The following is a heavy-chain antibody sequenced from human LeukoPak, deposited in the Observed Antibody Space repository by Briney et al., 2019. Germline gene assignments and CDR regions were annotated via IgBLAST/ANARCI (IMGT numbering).Heavy chain of an antibody. CDR2: ISGSGGST. Sequence: YWMSWVRQAPGKGLEWVSAISGSGGSTYYADSVKGRFTISRDNSKNTLYLQMNSLRAEDTAVYYCARNYLLDYWGQGTLVTVSS. D-gene: IGHD4-11*01. CDR3: ARNYLLDY. V-gene: IGHV3-23*01. CDR1: YW. J-gene: IGHJ4*02.